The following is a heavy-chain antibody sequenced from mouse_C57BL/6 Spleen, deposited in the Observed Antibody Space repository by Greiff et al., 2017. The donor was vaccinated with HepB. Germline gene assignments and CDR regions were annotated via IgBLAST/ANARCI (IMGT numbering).Heavy chain of an antibody. Sequence: EVQLVESEGGLVQPGSSIKLSCTASGFTFSDYYMAWVRQVPEKGLEWVANINYDGSSTYYLDSLKSRFIISRDNAKNILYLQMSSLKSEDTATYYCARDRGLYYFDYWGQGTTLTVSS. CDR1: GFTFSDYY. D-gene: IGHD3-1*01. J-gene: IGHJ2*01. V-gene: IGHV5-16*01. CDR2: INYDGSST. CDR3: ARDRGLYYFDY.